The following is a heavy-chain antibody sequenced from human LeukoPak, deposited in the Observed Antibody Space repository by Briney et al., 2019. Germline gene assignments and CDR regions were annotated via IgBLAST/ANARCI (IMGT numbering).Heavy chain of an antibody. V-gene: IGHV1-8*03. J-gene: IGHJ4*02. Sequence: ASVKVSCKASGYTFTSYDINWVRQATGQGLEWMGWMNPNSGNTGYAQKFQGRVSITRNNSISTAYMELKSLRFEDKAVYYCARAGYRNRANNYWSQACLVTV. CDR3: ARAGYRNRANNY. CDR2: MNPNSGNT. D-gene: IGHD4/OR15-4a*01. CDR1: GYTFTSYD.